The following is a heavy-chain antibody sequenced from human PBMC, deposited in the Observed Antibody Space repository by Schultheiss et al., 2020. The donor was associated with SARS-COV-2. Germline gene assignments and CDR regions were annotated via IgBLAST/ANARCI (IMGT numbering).Heavy chain of an antibody. CDR1: GFTFSDYY. J-gene: IGHJ4*02. CDR2: IYHSGST. V-gene: IGHV4-38-2*01. CDR3: ASAPTVTTWGSDY. D-gene: IGHD4-17*01. Sequence: GSLRLSCAASGFTFSDYYMSWIRQAPGKGLEWIGSIYHSGSTYYNPSLKSRVTISVDTSKNQFSLKLSSVTAADTAVYYCASAPTVTTWGSDYWGQGTLVTVSS.